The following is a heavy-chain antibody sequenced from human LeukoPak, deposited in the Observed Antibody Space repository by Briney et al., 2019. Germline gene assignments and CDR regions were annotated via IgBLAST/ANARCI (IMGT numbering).Heavy chain of an antibody. D-gene: IGHD6-13*01. J-gene: IGHJ4*02. CDR2: INAGNGNT. CDR1: GYTFTSYD. CDR3: AANIAAAGGFDY. Sequence: ASVKLSCTASGYTFTSYDMHWVRQAPGQRLEWMGWINAGNGNTKYSQKFQGRVTITRDTSGSTAYMELSSLRSEDTAVYYCAANIAAAGGFDYWGQGTLVTVSS. V-gene: IGHV1-3*01.